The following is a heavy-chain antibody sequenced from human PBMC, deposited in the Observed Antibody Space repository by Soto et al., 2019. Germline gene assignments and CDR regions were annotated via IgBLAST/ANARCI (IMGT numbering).Heavy chain of an antibody. V-gene: IGHV4-34*01. D-gene: IGHD3-16*02. CDR3: ARDRKSYDYVWGSYRPNDAFDI. CDR1: GGSFGGYY. Sequence: QVQLQQWGAGLLKPSETLSLTCAVYGGSFGGYYWSWIRQPPGKGLEWIGEINHSGSTNYNPSLKSRVTISVDTSKNQFSLKLSSVTAADTAVYYCARDRKSYDYVWGSYRPNDAFDIWGQGTMVTVSS. CDR2: INHSGST. J-gene: IGHJ3*02.